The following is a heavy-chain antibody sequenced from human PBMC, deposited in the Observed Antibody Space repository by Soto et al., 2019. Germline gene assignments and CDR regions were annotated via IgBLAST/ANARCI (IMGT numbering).Heavy chain of an antibody. Sequence: QVQLVESGGGVVQPGRSLRLSCAASGFTFSPYAMHWVRQAPGKGLEWVAVISYDGNNKNYADSVKGRLAISRDNSRNTLYLQMNSRRAEDTAVYYCASARLDAPALDYWGQGTLVTVSS. J-gene: IGHJ4*02. CDR3: ASARLDAPALDY. CDR2: ISYDGNNK. V-gene: IGHV3-30*09. CDR1: GFTFSPYA. D-gene: IGHD2-2*01.